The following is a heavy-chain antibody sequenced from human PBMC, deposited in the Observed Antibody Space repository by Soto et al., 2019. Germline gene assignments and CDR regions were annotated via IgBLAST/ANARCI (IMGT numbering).Heavy chain of an antibody. D-gene: IGHD3-10*01. CDR2: IIPIFGTA. CDR3: ARAMYYYGSGSYPLFDY. J-gene: IGHJ4*02. V-gene: IGHV1-69*01. CDR1: GGTFSSYA. Sequence: QMQLVQSGAEVKKPGSSVKASCKASGGTFSSYAISWVRQAPGQGLEWMGGIIPIFGTANYAQKFQGRVTITADESTSTAYMELSSLRSEDTAVYYCARAMYYYGSGSYPLFDYWGQGTLVTVSS.